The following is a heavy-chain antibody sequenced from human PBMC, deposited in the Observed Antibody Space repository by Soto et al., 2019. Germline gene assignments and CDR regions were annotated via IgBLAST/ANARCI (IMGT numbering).Heavy chain of an antibody. Sequence: QVQLVQSGAEVKKPGASVTVSCKASGYTFTGYYMHWVRQAPGQGLEWMGWINPNSGGTNYAQKFQGWVTMTRDTSISTAYMELSRLRSDDTAVYYCARGRGITMVRGDAWANGFDPWGQGTLVTVSS. V-gene: IGHV1-2*04. CDR2: INPNSGGT. J-gene: IGHJ5*02. CDR3: ARGRGITMVRGDAWANGFDP. CDR1: GYTFTGYY. D-gene: IGHD3-10*01.